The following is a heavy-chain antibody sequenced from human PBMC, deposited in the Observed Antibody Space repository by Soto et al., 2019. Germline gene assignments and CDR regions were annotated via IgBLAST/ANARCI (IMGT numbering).Heavy chain of an antibody. V-gene: IGHV3-30-3*01. J-gene: IGHJ6*02. CDR1: GFTFSSYA. CDR2: ISYDGSNK. Sequence: GGSLRLSCAASGFTFSSYAMHWVRQAPGKGLEWVAVISYDGSNKYYADSVKGRFTISRDNSKNTLYLQMNSLRAEDTAVYYCARSAGSYYYYGMDVWGQGTTVTVSS. CDR3: ARSAGSYYYYGMDV.